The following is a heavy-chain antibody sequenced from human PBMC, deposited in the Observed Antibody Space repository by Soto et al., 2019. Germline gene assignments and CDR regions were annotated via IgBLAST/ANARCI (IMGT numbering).Heavy chain of an antibody. J-gene: IGHJ6*02. D-gene: IGHD3-10*01. Sequence: GASVKVSCKASGYTFTGYYMHWVRQAPGQGLEWMGWINPNSGGTNYAQKFQGRVTMTRYTSISTAYMELSRLRSEDQAVYYFARDRGYGSGSYYYNKRAYYYYGMDVWGQGTTVTVSS. CDR2: INPNSGGT. CDR3: ARDRGYGSGSYYYNKRAYYYYGMDV. V-gene: IGHV1-2*02. CDR1: GYTFTGYY.